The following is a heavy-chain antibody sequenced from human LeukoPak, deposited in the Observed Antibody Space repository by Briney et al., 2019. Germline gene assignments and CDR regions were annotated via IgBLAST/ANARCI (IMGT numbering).Heavy chain of an antibody. CDR2: INSSSSYI. D-gene: IGHD3-10*01. Sequence: GGSLTLSCAASGFTFSSYSMNWLRQARGKGLEGVSSINSSSSYIYYADSVKGRFTISRDNAKNSLYLQMNSLRAEDTAVYYCAREQNQLWCGELLFDYWGQGTLVTVSS. CDR1: GFTFSSYS. CDR3: AREQNQLWCGELLFDY. V-gene: IGHV3-21*01. J-gene: IGHJ4*02.